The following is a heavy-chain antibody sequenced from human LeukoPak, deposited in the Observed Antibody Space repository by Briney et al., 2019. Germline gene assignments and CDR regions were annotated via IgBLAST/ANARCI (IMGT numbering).Heavy chain of an antibody. Sequence: GRSLRLSCESSAFTFSSYWMSWVRQAPGKGLEWVANMQVDGGEINYVDSAKGRFTISRDNAKNSLFLQMNSLRVEDTAVYYCARDRGYSTFDYWGQGTLVIVSS. D-gene: IGHD4-23*01. CDR1: AFTFSSYW. CDR3: ARDRGYSTFDY. CDR2: MQVDGGEI. V-gene: IGHV3-7*01. J-gene: IGHJ4*02.